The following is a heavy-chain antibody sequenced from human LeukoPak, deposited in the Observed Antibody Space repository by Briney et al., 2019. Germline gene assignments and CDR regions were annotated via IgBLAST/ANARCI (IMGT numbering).Heavy chain of an antibody. J-gene: IGHJ4*01. V-gene: IGHV4-34*01. Sequence: SETLSLTCAVYGGSFSGYYWNWIRQPPGKGLEWIGEINHSGSTNYNPSLKSRVTISVDTSKTQFSLELSSVTAADTAVYYCASSPWELLSGFYYFDYWGQGTLVTVSS. CDR1: GGSFSGYY. CDR3: ASSPWELLSGFYYFDY. CDR2: INHSGST. D-gene: IGHD1-26*01.